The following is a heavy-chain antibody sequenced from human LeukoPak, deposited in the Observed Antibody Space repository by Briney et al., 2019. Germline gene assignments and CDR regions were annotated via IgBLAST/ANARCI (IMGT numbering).Heavy chain of an antibody. CDR1: GFTFSTYS. J-gene: IGHJ4*02. Sequence: GGSLRLSCAASGFTFSTYSMNWVRQAPGKGLEWVSYISRSSSTIYYADSVKGRFTISRDNAKNSLDLQMNSLGAEDTAVYYCARDPYSSSAFDYWGQGTLVTVSS. V-gene: IGHV3-48*01. CDR2: ISRSSSTI. CDR3: ARDPYSSSAFDY. D-gene: IGHD6-6*01.